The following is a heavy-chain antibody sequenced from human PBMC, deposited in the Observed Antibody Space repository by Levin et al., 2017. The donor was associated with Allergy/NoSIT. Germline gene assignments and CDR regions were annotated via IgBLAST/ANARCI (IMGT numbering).Heavy chain of an antibody. CDR1: GFPFSSYD. Sequence: PGGSLRLSCEASGFPFSSYDMHWVRQVAGKGLEWLAAIDTGGETYYPGAVKGRFTISRENAKNSLYLQINSLRAVDTAVYFCVREGGGDSDIDPLDHWGQGTLVTVSP. V-gene: IGHV3-13*04. J-gene: IGHJ4*02. CDR2: IDTGGET. CDR3: VREGGGDSDIDPLDH. D-gene: IGHD3-16*01.